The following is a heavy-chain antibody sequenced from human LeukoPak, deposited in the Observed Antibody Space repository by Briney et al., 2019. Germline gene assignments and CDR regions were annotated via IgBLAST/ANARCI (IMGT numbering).Heavy chain of an antibody. J-gene: IGHJ4*02. CDR2: ISGSGGST. V-gene: IGHV3-23*01. D-gene: IGHD3-22*01. Sequence: GGSLRLSCAASGFTFSSYAMSWVRQAPGKGLEWVSAISGSGGSTYYADSVKGRFAISRDNSKNTLYLQMNSLRAEDTAVYYCAKDRAVYYDSSGYSIGYYFDYWGQGTLVTVSS. CDR3: AKDRAVYYDSSGYSIGYYFDY. CDR1: GFTFSSYA.